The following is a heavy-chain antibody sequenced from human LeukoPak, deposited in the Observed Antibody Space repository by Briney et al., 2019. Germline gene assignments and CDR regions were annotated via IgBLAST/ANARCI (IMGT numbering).Heavy chain of an antibody. Sequence: PSETLSLTCTVSGGSISSYYWSWIRQPPGKGLEWIGYIYYSGSTNYNPSLKSRVTMSVDTSKNQFSLKLSSVTAADTAVYYCARGYYDSSGYHGNWFDPWGQGTLVTVSS. CDR1: GGSISSYY. CDR3: ARGYYDSSGYHGNWFDP. CDR2: IYYSGST. D-gene: IGHD3-22*01. V-gene: IGHV4-59*12. J-gene: IGHJ5*02.